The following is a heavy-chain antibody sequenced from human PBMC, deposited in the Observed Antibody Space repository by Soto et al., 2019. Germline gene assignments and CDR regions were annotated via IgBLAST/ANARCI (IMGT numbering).Heavy chain of an antibody. CDR2: VLGSGGST. Sequence: EVQLLESVGGLVQPGVSLRLSCASSGFTFSSYAMSWVRQTPGKGLEWVSGVLGSGGSTFYADSVKGRFTISRDNSKNTLYVQMNSLRVEDTAIYYCARKGPPRDAFDIWGQGTMVTVSS. J-gene: IGHJ3*02. V-gene: IGHV3-23*01. CDR3: ARKGPPRDAFDI. CDR1: GFTFSSYA.